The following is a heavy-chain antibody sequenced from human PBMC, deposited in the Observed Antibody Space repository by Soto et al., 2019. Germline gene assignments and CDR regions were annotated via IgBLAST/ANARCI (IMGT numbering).Heavy chain of an antibody. D-gene: IGHD3-16*01. Sequence: SETLSLTCAVSGGSISSGGYSWSWIRQPPGKGLEWIGYIYHSGSTNYNPSLKSRVTISVDTSKNQFSLKLSSVTAADTAVYYCAREWGATFDYWGQGTLVTVSS. V-gene: IGHV4-30-2*01. CDR1: GGSISSGGYS. CDR3: AREWGATFDY. CDR2: IYHSGST. J-gene: IGHJ4*02.